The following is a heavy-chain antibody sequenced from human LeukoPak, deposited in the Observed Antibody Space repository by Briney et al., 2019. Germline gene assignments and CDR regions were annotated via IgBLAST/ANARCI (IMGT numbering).Heavy chain of an antibody. CDR1: GGSISSSSYY. V-gene: IGHV4-39*07. J-gene: IGHJ4*02. CDR3: VRDSSDFWSGFDY. Sequence: SETLSLTCTASGGSISSSSYYWGWIRQPPGKGLEWIGSIYYSGSTYYNPSLKSRVTISVDTSKNQFSLKLSSVTAADTAVYYCVRDSSDFWSGFDYWGQGTLVTVSS. CDR2: IYYSGST. D-gene: IGHD3-3*01.